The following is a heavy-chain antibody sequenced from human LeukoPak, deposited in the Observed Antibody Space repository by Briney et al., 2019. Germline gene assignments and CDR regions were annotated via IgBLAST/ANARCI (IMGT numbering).Heavy chain of an antibody. CDR2: ISSSGSTI. CDR3: ARDVKEWLVHYFDY. J-gene: IGHJ4*02. Sequence: PGGSLRLSCAASGFTFSSYSMNWVRQAPGKGLEWVSYISSSGSTIYYADSVKGRFTISRDNAKNSLYLQMNSLRAEDTAVYYCARDVKEWLVHYFDYWGQGTLVTVSS. V-gene: IGHV3-48*04. CDR1: GFTFSSYS. D-gene: IGHD6-19*01.